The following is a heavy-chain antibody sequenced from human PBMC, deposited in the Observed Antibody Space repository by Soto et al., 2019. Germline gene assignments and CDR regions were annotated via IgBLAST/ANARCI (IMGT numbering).Heavy chain of an antibody. V-gene: IGHV4-31*03. CDR2: IYYSGST. Sequence: QVQLQESGPGLVKPSQTLSLTCTVSGGSISSGGYYWSWIRQHPGKGLEWIGYIYYSGSTYYNPSLKGRVTKSVDTSKNQSSLKLSSVTAADTAVYYCARVDYGGNYGMDVWGQGTTVTVSS. J-gene: IGHJ6*02. CDR1: GGSISSGGYY. CDR3: ARVDYGGNYGMDV. D-gene: IGHD4-17*01.